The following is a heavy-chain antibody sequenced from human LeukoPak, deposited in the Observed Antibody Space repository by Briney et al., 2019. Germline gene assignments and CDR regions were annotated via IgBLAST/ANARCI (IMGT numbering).Heavy chain of an antibody. V-gene: IGHV3-20*04. CDR2: INWNGGST. CDR3: AKGGGYEAQYYYYYLDV. Sequence: GGSLRLSCAASGFTFDDYGMSWVRQVPGKGLEWVSGINWNGGSTGNADSVKGRFTISRDNAKNSLYLQMKSLRAEDTAVYYCAKGGGYEAQYYYYYLDVWGKGTTVTISS. D-gene: IGHD5-12*01. J-gene: IGHJ6*03. CDR1: GFTFDDYG.